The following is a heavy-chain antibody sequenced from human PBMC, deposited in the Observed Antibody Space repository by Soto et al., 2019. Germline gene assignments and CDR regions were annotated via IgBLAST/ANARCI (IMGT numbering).Heavy chain of an antibody. J-gene: IGHJ6*02. V-gene: IGHV1-69*13. D-gene: IGHD6-19*01. CDR1: RVAFSNFI. Sequence: VASVKVSCKASRVAFSNFIVTWVRQAPGLGLEWVGGIIPIFGTANYAQKFQGRVTITADESTSTSYMEVNNLRSEDTAVYYCAKVRYSSPMGYYYGMDVWGQGTTVTVSS. CDR3: AKVRYSSPMGYYYGMDV. CDR2: IIPIFGTA.